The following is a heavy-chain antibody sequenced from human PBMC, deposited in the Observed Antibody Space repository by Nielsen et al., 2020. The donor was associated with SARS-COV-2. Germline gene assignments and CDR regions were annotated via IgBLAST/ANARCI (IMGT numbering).Heavy chain of an antibody. CDR2: IYPGDSDT. D-gene: IGHD6-13*01. V-gene: IGHV5-51*01. CDR3: ARHRSWFGFDP. Sequence: GGSLRLSCKGSGYSFTSYWIGWVRQMPGKGLEWMGIIYPGDSDTRYSPSFQGQVTISADKSISTAYLQWSSLKASDTATYYCARHRSWFGFDPWGQGTLVTVSS. J-gene: IGHJ5*02. CDR1: GYSFTSYW.